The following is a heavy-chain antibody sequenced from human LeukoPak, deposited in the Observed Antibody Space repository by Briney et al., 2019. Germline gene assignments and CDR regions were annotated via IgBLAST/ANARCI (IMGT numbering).Heavy chain of an antibody. CDR3: ARDMRGWYGYYFDY. CDR1: GFTFDDYG. D-gene: IGHD6-19*01. J-gene: IGHJ4*02. Sequence: PGGSLRLSCAASGFTFDDYGMSWVRQAPGKGLEWVSGINWNGGSTGYADSVKGRFTISRDNAKNSLYPQMNSLRAEDTALYYCARDMRGWYGYYFDYWGQGTLVTVSS. V-gene: IGHV3-20*04. CDR2: INWNGGST.